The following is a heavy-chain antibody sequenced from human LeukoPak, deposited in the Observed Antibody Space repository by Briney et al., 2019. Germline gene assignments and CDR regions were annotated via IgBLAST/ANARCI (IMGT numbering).Heavy chain of an antibody. CDR3: AKDGAAAYYYYYMDV. D-gene: IGHD6-13*01. J-gene: IGHJ6*03. V-gene: IGHV3-9*01. CDR2: ISWNSGSI. Sequence: GGCLRLSCAASGFTFDDYAMHWVRQAPGKGLEWVSGISWNSGSIGYADSVKGRFTISRDNAKNSLYLQMNSLRAEDTALYYCAKDGAAAYYYYYMDVWGKGTTVTISS. CDR1: GFTFDDYA.